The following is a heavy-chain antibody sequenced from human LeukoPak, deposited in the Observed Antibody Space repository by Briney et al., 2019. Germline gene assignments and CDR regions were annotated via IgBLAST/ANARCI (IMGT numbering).Heavy chain of an antibody. V-gene: IGHV3-30-3*01. J-gene: IGHJ4*02. CDR3: ARAYDYVWGSYGY. CDR1: GFTFSRYA. CDR2: ISYDENNE. D-gene: IGHD3-16*01. Sequence: PGGSLRLPCAASGFTFSRYAMHWVRQAPGKGLEWVAVISYDENNENYADSVKGRFTISRDNAKNSLYLQMNSLRAEDTAVYYCARAYDYVWGSYGYWGQGTLVTVSS.